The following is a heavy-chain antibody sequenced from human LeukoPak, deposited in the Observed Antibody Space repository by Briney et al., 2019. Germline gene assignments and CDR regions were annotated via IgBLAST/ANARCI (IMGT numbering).Heavy chain of an antibody. J-gene: IGHJ3*02. D-gene: IGHD3-10*01. CDR2: IRHDGSNK. V-gene: IGHV3-33*08. Sequence: PGGSLRLSCATSGFSFNTYGMHWLRQTPGKGLEWVAFIRHDGSNKYYADSVKGRFTISRDNSKNTLYLQMNSLRAEDTAVYYCARSQGFHPGGAFDIWGQGTMVTVSS. CDR3: ARSQGFHPGGAFDI. CDR1: GFSFNTYG.